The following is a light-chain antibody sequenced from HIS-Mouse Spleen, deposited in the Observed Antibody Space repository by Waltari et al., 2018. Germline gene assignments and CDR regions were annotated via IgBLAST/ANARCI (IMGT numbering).Light chain of an antibody. Sequence: QSALTPPASVSGSPGPSIPISCPGTSSGVGGYNYVSWYQHHPGKAPKLMIYDVSNRPSGVSNRFSGSKSGNTASLTISGLQAEDEADYYCSSYTSSSFNVVFGGGTKLTVL. CDR1: SSGVGGYNY. V-gene: IGLV2-14*03. CDR2: DVS. J-gene: IGLJ2*01. CDR3: SSYTSSSFNVV.